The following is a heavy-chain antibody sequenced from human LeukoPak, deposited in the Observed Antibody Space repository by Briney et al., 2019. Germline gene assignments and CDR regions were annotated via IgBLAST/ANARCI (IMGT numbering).Heavy chain of an antibody. Sequence: SETLSPTYTVSGGSISSSTYYWGWIRQPPGKGLEWIGSIYYSGSTYYNPSLKSRVTISVDTSKNQFSLKLSSVTAADTAVYYCARVEMATIPRWGQGTLVTVSS. J-gene: IGHJ4*02. D-gene: IGHD5-24*01. V-gene: IGHV4-39*01. CDR2: IYYSGST. CDR3: ARVEMATIPR. CDR1: GGSISSSTYY.